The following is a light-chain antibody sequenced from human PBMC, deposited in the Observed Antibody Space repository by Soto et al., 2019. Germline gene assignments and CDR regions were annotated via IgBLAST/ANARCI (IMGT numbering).Light chain of an antibody. Sequence: QSALTQPASVSGSPGQSITISWTGTSSDVGGYNYVSWYQKYPGKAPKLMIYEVSNRPSGVSNRFSGSKSGNTASLTISGLQAEDEADYYCNSYTSSSTLVFGTGTKLTV. J-gene: IGLJ1*01. V-gene: IGLV2-14*01. CDR2: EVS. CDR3: NSYTSSSTLV. CDR1: SSDVGGYNY.